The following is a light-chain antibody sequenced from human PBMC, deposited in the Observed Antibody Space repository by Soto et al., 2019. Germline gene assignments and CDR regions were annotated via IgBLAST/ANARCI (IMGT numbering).Light chain of an antibody. J-gene: IGKJ4*01. V-gene: IGKV3D-15*01. CDR3: QQYEKYVPPVT. CDR1: RSVSTN. CDR2: GAS. Sequence: DILLTQSPAIVSVSPGERATLSCRASRSVSTNLAWYQHKPGQAPRLLIFGASTRVTDIPPRFSGTGSGTEFTLTINYLKPEDFGIYYYQQYEKYVPPVTFGGGTKVEIK.